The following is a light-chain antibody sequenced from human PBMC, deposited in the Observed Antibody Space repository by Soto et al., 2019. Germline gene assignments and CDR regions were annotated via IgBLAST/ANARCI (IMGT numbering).Light chain of an antibody. J-gene: IGKJ4*01. CDR3: QQYESFPLT. Sequence: DIQMTQSPSSLSASVGDSVTITCRASQGINKILAWFQQKTGTAPKSLISTASRLQSGVPSRFSGSWSGTHFTLTINHLPPEDFATYYCQQYESFPLTFGGGTRVEIK. V-gene: IGKV1-16*01. CDR1: QGINKI. CDR2: TAS.